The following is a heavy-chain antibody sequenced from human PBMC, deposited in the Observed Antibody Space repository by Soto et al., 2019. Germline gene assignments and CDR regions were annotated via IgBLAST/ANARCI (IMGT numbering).Heavy chain of an antibody. J-gene: IGHJ6*02. CDR2: INPNSGGT. CDR1: GYTFTGYY. CDR3: ARMNGAPWYYGMDV. Sequence: ASVKVSCKASGYTFTGYYMHWVRQAPGQGLEWMGWINPNSGGTNYAQKFQGWVTMTRDTSISTAYMELSRLRSDDTAVYYCARMNGAPWYYGMDVWGQGTTVTVSS. V-gene: IGHV1-2*04. D-gene: IGHD2-8*01.